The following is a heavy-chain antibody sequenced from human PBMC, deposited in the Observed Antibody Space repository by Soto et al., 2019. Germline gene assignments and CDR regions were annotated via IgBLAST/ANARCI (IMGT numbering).Heavy chain of an antibody. CDR1: GYTFTSYA. V-gene: IGHV1-3*01. CDR2: INAGNGNT. J-gene: IGHJ4*02. Sequence: QVQLVQSGAEVKKPGASVKVSGKASGYTFTSYAMLWVRQGPGQRLEWMGWINAGNGNTKYSQKFQGRVTITRDTSASTANMELRSLRSEDTAVYYCARSITLAGDYWGQGTLVTVSS. D-gene: IGHD1-20*01. CDR3: ARSITLAGDY.